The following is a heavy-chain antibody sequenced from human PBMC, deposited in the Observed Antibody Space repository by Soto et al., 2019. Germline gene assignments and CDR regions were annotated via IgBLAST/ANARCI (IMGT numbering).Heavy chain of an antibody. CDR2: ISPYSGYT. Sequence: ASVKVSCKGFGYSFMKYGINWVRQVPGQGLEWVGWISPYSGYTHSAQKFHGRLTLTTDTAASTAYMELRILRSADTALYYCAREASVLIPAAQPSRFDSWGQGTLVTVSS. CDR3: AREASVLIPAAQPSRFDS. D-gene: IGHD2-2*01. V-gene: IGHV1-18*01. CDR1: GYSFMKYG. J-gene: IGHJ4*02.